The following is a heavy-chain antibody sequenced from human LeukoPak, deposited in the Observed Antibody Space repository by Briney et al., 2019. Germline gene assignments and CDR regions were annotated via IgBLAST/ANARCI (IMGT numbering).Heavy chain of an antibody. J-gene: IGHJ5*01. V-gene: IGHV3-64*01. CDR3: ARDIAHCGSGICYNIRFDS. CDR2: ISANGRST. Sequence: GGSLRLSCAASGFTVSSYSMHWVRQAPGKGLEYVSAISANGRSTYYASSVKGRFTISRDNSKNTLYLQMGSLRAEDLAVYYCARDIAHCGSGICYNIRFDSWGQGTLVTVSS. CDR1: GFTVSSYS. D-gene: IGHD2-15*01.